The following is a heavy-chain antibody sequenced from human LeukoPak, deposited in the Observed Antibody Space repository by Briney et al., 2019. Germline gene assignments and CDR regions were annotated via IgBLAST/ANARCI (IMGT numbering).Heavy chain of an antibody. D-gene: IGHD6-19*01. Sequence: PGGSLRLSCAASGFTFSSYAMSWVRQAPGKGLEWVSAISGSGGSTYYADSVKGRFTISRDNAKKSLFLQMNSLRAEDTAVYYCALLAVASDFDYWGQGTLVTVSS. CDR1: GFTFSSYA. CDR3: ALLAVASDFDY. CDR2: ISGSGGST. J-gene: IGHJ4*02. V-gene: IGHV3-23*01.